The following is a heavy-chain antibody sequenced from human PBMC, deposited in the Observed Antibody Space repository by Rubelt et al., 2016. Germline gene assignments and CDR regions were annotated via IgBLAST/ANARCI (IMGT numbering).Heavy chain of an antibody. Sequence: QVQLQQWGAGLLKPSETLSLTCAVYGGSFSGYYWSWIRQPPGKGLEWIGEINHSGITNYNPSLKDRLTLAVDTSKNQSSLKLSSVTAADTAVYYCARGRMGFHYYYYGMDVWGQGTTVTVSS. J-gene: IGHJ6*02. D-gene: IGHD1-26*01. CDR3: ARGRMGFHYYYYGMDV. CDR2: INHSGIT. V-gene: IGHV4-34*01. CDR1: GGSFSGYY.